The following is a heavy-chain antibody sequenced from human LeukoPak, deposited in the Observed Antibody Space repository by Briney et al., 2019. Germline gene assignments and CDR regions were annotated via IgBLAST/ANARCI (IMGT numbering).Heavy chain of an antibody. V-gene: IGHV3-21*01. CDR1: GFIFSSYS. J-gene: IGHJ3*02. CDR2: FSGSSSFK. D-gene: IGHD2-15*01. CDR3: ARDVVGDLVGAFDI. Sequence: GGSLRLSCAASGFIFSSYSMNWVRQAPGKGLEWVSSFSGSSSFKFYAESLKGRFTISRDNAKNSLYLQMNSLRAEDTAVYYCARDVVGDLVGAFDIWGQGTVVTVSS.